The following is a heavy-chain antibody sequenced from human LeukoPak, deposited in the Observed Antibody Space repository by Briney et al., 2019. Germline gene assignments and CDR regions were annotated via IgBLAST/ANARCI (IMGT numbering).Heavy chain of an antibody. J-gene: IGHJ6*03. CDR1: GFTFNNYG. V-gene: IGHV3-30*02. CDR3: AKDSASYYIDV. Sequence: PGGSLRLSCAASGFTFNNYGMHWVRQAPGKGLEWVAFIRHNGNNQYYADSVKGRFTISRDNSKNTLYLQMNSLKGDDTAVYYCAKDSASYYIDVWGKGTTVIISS. D-gene: IGHD3-10*01. CDR2: IRHNGNNQ.